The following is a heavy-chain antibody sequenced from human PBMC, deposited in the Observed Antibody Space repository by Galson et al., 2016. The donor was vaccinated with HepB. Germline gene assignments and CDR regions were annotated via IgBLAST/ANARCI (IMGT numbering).Heavy chain of an antibody. J-gene: IGHJ4*02. CDR3: ARRHEYCPPVGCSVDY. Sequence: SLRLSCAASGFTFSNYGMHWVRQAPGKGLEWVAADSMDGRRKWYAESVKGRFTISRDNFNNMLFLQMSSLRPDDTAVYFCARRHEYCPPVGCSVDYWGQGTRVTVSS. CDR2: DSMDGRRK. D-gene: IGHD2/OR15-2a*01. V-gene: IGHV3-30*03. CDR1: GFTFSNYG.